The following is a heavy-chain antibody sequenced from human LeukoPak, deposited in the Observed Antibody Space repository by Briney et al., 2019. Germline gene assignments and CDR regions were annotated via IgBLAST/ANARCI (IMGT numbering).Heavy chain of an antibody. CDR2: ISSSSSYI. D-gene: IGHD3-10*01. CDR3: ARELFGKHLSLDY. Sequence: PGGSLRLSCAASGFTFSSYSMNWVRQAPGKGLEWVSSISSSSSYIYYADSVKGRFTISRDNAKNSLYLQMNSLRAENTAVYYCARELFGKHLSLDYWGQGTLVTVSS. J-gene: IGHJ4*02. CDR1: GFTFSSYS. V-gene: IGHV3-21*01.